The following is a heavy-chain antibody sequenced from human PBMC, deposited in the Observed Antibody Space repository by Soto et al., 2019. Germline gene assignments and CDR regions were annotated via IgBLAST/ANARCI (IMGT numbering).Heavy chain of an antibody. V-gene: IGHV4-34*01. J-gene: IGHJ3*02. Sequence: SETLSLTCAVYGGSFSGYYWSWIRQPPGKGLEWIGEINHSGSTNYNPSLKSRVTISVDTSKNQFSLKLSSVTAADTAVYYCARSQSTPDAFDIWGQGTMVTVSS. CDR3: ARSQSTPDAFDI. CDR2: INHSGST. D-gene: IGHD2-15*01. CDR1: GGSFSGYY.